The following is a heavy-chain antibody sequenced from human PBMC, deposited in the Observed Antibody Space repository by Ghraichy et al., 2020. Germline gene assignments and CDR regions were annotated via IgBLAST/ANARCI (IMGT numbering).Heavy chain of an antibody. V-gene: IGHV3-23*01. CDR1: GFTFSSYA. J-gene: IGHJ6*02. Sequence: LSLTCAASGFTFSSYAMSWVRQAPGKGLEWVSAISGSGGSTYYADSVKGRFTISRDNSKNTLYLQMNSLRAEDTAVYYCAKWGHYGSGSYWYYYGMDVWGQGTTVTVSS. CDR2: ISGSGGST. D-gene: IGHD3-10*01. CDR3: AKWGHYGSGSYWYYYGMDV.